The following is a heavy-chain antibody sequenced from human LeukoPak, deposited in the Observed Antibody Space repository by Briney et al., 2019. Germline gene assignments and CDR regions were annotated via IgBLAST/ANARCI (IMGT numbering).Heavy chain of an antibody. CDR1: GGSISSYY. CDR3: ASYSSSGWGGY. Sequence: TSETLSLTCTVSGGSISSYYWSWIRQPPGKGLEWIGYIYYSGSTNYNPSLKSRVTISVDTSKNQFSLKLSSVTAADTAVYYCASYSSSGWGGYWGQGTLVTVSS. V-gene: IGHV4-59*01. CDR2: IYYSGST. D-gene: IGHD6-6*01. J-gene: IGHJ4*02.